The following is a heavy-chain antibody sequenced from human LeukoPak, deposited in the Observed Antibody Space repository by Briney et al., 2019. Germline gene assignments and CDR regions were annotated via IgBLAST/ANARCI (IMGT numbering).Heavy chain of an antibody. CDR1: GGSISSHY. CDR2: IFYTGST. V-gene: IGHV4-59*11. CDR3: GRGRGVRRCYYMDV. Sequence: SETLSLTCFVSGGSISSHYWTWIRQPPGKGLECIGDIFYTGSTTYSPSLKSRVTISVDTSKNQFSLKLSSVTAADTAVYYCGRGRGVRRCYYMDVWGKGTTVTVSS. J-gene: IGHJ6*03. D-gene: IGHD3-10*01.